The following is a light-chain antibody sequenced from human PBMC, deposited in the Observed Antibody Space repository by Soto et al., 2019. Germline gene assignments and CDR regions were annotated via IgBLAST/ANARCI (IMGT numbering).Light chain of an antibody. CDR2: EVN. CDR3: SSYTDTDNCVI. V-gene: IGLV2-8*01. Sequence: QSALTQPPSASGSPGQSVTISCTGTSSDVGRHNYVSWYQQHPGKAPKLLIFEVNKRPSGVPDRFSASTSGITASLTVSGLQPEDEAAYYCSSYTDTDNCVIFGGGTKLTVL. J-gene: IGLJ2*01. CDR1: SSDVGRHNY.